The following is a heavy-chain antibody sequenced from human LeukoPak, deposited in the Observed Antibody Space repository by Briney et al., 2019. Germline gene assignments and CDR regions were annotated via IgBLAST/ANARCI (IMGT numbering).Heavy chain of an antibody. Sequence: GGSLRLSCAASGFTFSRHAMSWVRQAPGKGLEWVSGISASGGSTYYADSVKGRLTISRDNSKNTLYLQMNSLRADDTAVYYCAKGGYGSVFDYWGQGTLVTVSS. CDR1: GFTFSRHA. V-gene: IGHV3-23*01. CDR3: AKGGYGSVFDY. J-gene: IGHJ4*02. D-gene: IGHD5-12*01. CDR2: ISASGGST.